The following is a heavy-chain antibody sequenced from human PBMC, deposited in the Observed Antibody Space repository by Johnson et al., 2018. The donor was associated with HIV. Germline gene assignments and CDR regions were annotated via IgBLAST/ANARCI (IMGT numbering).Heavy chain of an antibody. J-gene: IGHJ3*02. Sequence: VQLVESGGGVVRPGGSLRLSCAPSGFTFDDYGMSWVRQAPGKGLEWVSGINWNGGSTGYADSVKGRFTISRDNAKNSLYLQMNSLRAEDTAVYNCASLVGSSSGEAFDIWGQGTMVTVSS. CDR2: INWNGGST. CDR3: ASLVGSSSGEAFDI. D-gene: IGHD6-6*01. CDR1: GFTFDDYG. V-gene: IGHV3-20*01.